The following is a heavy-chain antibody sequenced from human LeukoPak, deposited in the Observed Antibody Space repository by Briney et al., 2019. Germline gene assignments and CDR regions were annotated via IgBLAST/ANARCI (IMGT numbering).Heavy chain of an antibody. J-gene: IGHJ4*02. D-gene: IGHD3-22*01. V-gene: IGHV1-18*01. CDR2: ISAYNGNT. CDR3: ARHVQDYDSSGYTEGFDY. Sequence: ASVKASCKASGYTFTSYGISWVRQAPGQGLEWMGWISAYNGNTNYAQKLQGRVTTTTDTSTSTAYMELRSLRSDDTAVYYCARHVQDYDSSGYTEGFDYWGQGTLVTVSS. CDR1: GYTFTSYG.